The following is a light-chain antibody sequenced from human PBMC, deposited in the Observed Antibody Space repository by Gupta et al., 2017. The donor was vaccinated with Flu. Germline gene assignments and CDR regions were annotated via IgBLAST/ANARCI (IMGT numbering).Light chain of an antibody. CDR3: HQFGSSPDT. CDR2: GAS. Sequence: ERVTLSCRASQSVTSNYLAWYLQRLGQAPRLLIYGASSRATGIPDRFSGSGSGTDFTLTISRLEPEDFAVYFCHQFGSSPDTFGQGTKLE. V-gene: IGKV3-20*01. CDR1: QSVTSNY. J-gene: IGKJ2*01.